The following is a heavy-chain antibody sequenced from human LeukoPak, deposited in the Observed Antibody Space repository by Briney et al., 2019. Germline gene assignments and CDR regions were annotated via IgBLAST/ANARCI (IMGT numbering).Heavy chain of an antibody. J-gene: IGHJ5*02. Sequence: SETLSLTCTVSGGSISSSSYYWGWIRQPPGKGLEWIGSIYYSGSTYYNPSLKSRVTISVDTSKNPFSLKLSSVTAADTAVYYCAQSRPKGYWFDPWGQGTLVTVSS. CDR2: IYYSGST. D-gene: IGHD3-22*01. V-gene: IGHV4-39*01. CDR1: GGSISSSSYY. CDR3: AQSRPKGYWFDP.